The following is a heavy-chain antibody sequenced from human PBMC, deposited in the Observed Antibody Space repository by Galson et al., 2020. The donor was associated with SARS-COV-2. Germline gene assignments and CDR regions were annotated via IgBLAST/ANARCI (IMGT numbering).Heavy chain of an antibody. CDR1: GGSISGTSYY. CDR3: ASGPVAGSGE. J-gene: IGHJ4*02. CDR2: IHSSGST. Sequence: SETLSLTCAVSGGSISGTSYYWGWIRQPAGEGLEWIGRIHSSGSTNYNPSLKSRVTISIDTSNNQFSLRLRPVTAADTAIYYCASGPVAGSGEWGQGTLVTVSS. D-gene: IGHD6-19*01. V-gene: IGHV4-61*02.